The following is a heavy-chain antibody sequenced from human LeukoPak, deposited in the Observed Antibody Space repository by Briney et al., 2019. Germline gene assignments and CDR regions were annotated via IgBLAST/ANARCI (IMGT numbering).Heavy chain of an antibody. D-gene: IGHD6-19*01. CDR1: GYTCTSYA. V-gene: IGHV1-3*01. CDR2: INAGTGNT. Sequence: ASVKVSCKASGYTCTSYAIHWVRQAPGQRLEWMGWINAGTGNTKYSQRFQGRVTITRDTSASTAYMELSTLRSEDTAIYYCARGASGAAVAGDDWGQGTLVTVSS. CDR3: ARGASGAAVAGDD. J-gene: IGHJ4*02.